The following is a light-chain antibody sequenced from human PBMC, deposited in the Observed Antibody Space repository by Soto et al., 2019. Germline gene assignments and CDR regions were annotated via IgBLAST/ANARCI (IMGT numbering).Light chain of an antibody. Sequence: DIVMTQSPDSLAVSLGERATINCKSSQSVLYSSRDKNYLAWYQQKPEQPPKLLIYWASTRESGVPDRFSGSGSGTDFTLTISSLQAEDVAVYYCHQYYSTPWTFGQGTKVEIK. CDR1: QSVLYSSRDKNY. V-gene: IGKV4-1*01. CDR2: WAS. J-gene: IGKJ1*01. CDR3: HQYYSTPWT.